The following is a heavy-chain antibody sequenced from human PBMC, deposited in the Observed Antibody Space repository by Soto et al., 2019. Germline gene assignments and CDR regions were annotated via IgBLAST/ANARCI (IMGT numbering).Heavy chain of an antibody. J-gene: IGHJ6*02. CDR1: GSTFSSYT. CDR2: IIPVLGVT. D-gene: IGHD2-21*02. Sequence: QVQLVQSGAEVKKPGSSVKVSCQASGSTFSSYTVSWVRQAPGQGLEWMGRIIPVLGVTNYAPKFKGRVTISADKSKTTAYMELSSLRSGDTAVYYCARRRYCGADCYSKYYYGMDVWGQGTTLTVSS. CDR3: ARRRYCGADCYSKYYYGMDV. V-gene: IGHV1-69*02.